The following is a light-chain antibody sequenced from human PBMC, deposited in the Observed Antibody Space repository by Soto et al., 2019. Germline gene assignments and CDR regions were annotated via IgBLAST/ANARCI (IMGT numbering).Light chain of an antibody. V-gene: IGKV1-33*01. CDR1: QNINNY. CDR2: DAS. CDR3: QQYENLPT. J-gene: IGKJ5*01. Sequence: DIQMTQSTSSLSASEEDRVTITCQASQNINNYLNWYQQKPGRAPKLLIYDASNLEAGVPSRFRGSGSGTDFTFTISRLQPEDIATYYCQQYENLPTFGQGTRLAI.